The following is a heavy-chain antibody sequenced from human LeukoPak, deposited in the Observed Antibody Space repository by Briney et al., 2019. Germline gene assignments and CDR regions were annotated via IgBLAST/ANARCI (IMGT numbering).Heavy chain of an antibody. CDR2: ISSSSYI. V-gene: IGHV3-21*01. J-gene: IGHJ6*02. CDR1: GFIFSSYS. CDR3: ARGYCSGGSCYAYYYYGMDV. D-gene: IGHD2-15*01. Sequence: GGSLRLSCAASGFIFSSYSMNWVRQAPGKGLEWVSYISSSSYIYYADSVKGRFTISRDNAKNSLYLQMNSLRAEDTAVYYCARGYCSGGSCYAYYYYGMDVWGQGTTVTVSS.